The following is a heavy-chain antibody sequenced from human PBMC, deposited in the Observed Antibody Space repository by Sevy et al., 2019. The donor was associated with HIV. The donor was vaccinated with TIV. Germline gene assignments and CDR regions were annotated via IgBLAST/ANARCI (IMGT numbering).Heavy chain of an antibody. Sequence: ASVKVSCKASGGTFSSYAISWVRQAPGQGLEWMGGIIPIFGTANYAQKFQGRVTITADESTSTAYMDLSSLRTEDTAVYYCARDRISRYDSSGYYWAYFDYWGQGTLVTVSS. CDR1: GGTFSSYA. CDR2: IIPIFGTA. CDR3: ARDRISRYDSSGYYWAYFDY. J-gene: IGHJ4*02. V-gene: IGHV1-69*13. D-gene: IGHD3-22*01.